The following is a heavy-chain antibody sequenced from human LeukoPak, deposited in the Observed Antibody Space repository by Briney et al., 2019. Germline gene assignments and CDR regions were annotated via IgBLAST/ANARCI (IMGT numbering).Heavy chain of an antibody. CDR1: GYTFTRYG. CDR3: VRDGHRLYDYYYYYMDV. V-gene: IGHV1-18*01. Sequence: GASVKVSCKASGYTFTRYGISGVRQAPGQRLEWMGWISAYNGHTNYTQKLQGRVTMTTDTSTSTAYMELRSLRSDDTAVYFCVRDGHRLYDYYYYYMDVWGKGTTVTVSS. D-gene: IGHD2-2*02. CDR2: ISAYNGHT. J-gene: IGHJ6*03.